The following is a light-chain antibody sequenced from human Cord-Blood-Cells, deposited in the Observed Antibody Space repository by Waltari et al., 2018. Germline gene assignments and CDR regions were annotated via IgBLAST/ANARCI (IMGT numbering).Light chain of an antibody. Sequence: EIVMTQSPATLSLFPGERATLSCRASQSVSSNLAWYQQKPGQAPRLLIYGASTRATGIPARFSGSGSGTEFTLTISSLQSEDFAVYYCQQYNNWPPDTFGQGTKLEIK. J-gene: IGKJ2*01. CDR1: QSVSSN. CDR3: QQYNNWPPDT. V-gene: IGKV3-15*01. CDR2: GAS.